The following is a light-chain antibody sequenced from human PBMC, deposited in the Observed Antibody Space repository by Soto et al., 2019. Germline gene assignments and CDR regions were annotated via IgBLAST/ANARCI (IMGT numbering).Light chain of an antibody. CDR2: VAS. CDR3: QQLNSFPIP. Sequence: IQLTQSPSSLSASVGDRVTISCRASQGIANFLAWYQQKPGKAPKLLIYVASTLQSGVPSRFSGSGSVTDFTLTISSLQPEDFATYYCQQLNSFPIPFGPGTKVDIK. J-gene: IGKJ3*01. V-gene: IGKV1-9*01. CDR1: QGIANF.